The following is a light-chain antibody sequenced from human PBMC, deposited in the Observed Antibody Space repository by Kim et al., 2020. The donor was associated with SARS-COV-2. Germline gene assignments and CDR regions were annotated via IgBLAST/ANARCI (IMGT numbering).Light chain of an antibody. CDR3: QSYDSSNHVV. J-gene: IGLJ2*01. Sequence: KTVTISCTRSSGSIASNYVQWYQRRPGSAPTTVIYDDNQRPSGVPDRFSGSIDSSSNSASLTISGLKTEDEADYYCQSYDSSNHVVFGGGTQLTVL. CDR2: DDN. CDR1: SGSIASNY. V-gene: IGLV6-57*03.